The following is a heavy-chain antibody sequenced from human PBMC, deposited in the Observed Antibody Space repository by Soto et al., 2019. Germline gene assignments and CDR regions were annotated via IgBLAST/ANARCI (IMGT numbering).Heavy chain of an antibody. CDR1: GFTFINYW. CDR2: IDGVGTGT. V-gene: IGHV3-74*01. Sequence: EVQLVQSGGGSVKPGGSLSLSCAASGFTFINYWLHWARQVPGKGLVWVSRIDGVGTGTSYSDSVRGRFTISRDNAENTLYLQMNSLRAEDTAVYYCTTGLEYWGQGTPVTVSS. D-gene: IGHD3-16*01. J-gene: IGHJ1*01. CDR3: TTGLEY.